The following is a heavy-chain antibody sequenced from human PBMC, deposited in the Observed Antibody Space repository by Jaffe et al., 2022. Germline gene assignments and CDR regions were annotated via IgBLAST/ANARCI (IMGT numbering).Heavy chain of an antibody. D-gene: IGHD5-12*01. CDR1: GGSISSGSYY. Sequence: QVQLQESGPGLVKPSQTLSLTCTVSGGSISSGSYYWSWIRQPAGKGLEWIGRIYTSGSTNYNPSLKSRVTISVDTSKNQFSLKLSSVTAADTAVYYCARARGVATTASYYYYYMDVWGKGTTVTVSS. J-gene: IGHJ6*03. CDR2: IYTSGST. V-gene: IGHV4-61*02. CDR3: ARARGVATTASYYYYYMDV.